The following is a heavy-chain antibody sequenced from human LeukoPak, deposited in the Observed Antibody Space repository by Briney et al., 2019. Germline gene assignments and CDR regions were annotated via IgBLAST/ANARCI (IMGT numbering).Heavy chain of an antibody. CDR1: GGSFSDYY. Sequence: PSETLSLTCAVYGGSFSDYYWSWIRQPPKKGLEWVGEINHSGSTNYNPSLKSRVTISVDTSKNQFSLKLSSVTAADTAVYYCAREVLNWFDPWGQGTLVTVSS. CDR3: AREVLNWFDP. D-gene: IGHD3-3*01. V-gene: IGHV4-34*01. J-gene: IGHJ5*02. CDR2: INHSGST.